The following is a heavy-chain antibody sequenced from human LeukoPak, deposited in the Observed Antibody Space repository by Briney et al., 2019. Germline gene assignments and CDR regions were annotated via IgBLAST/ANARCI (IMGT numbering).Heavy chain of an antibody. V-gene: IGHV3-7*01. Sequence: GGSLRVSCEVSGFTIRNHWMSWVRQAPGKGLEWVANIKEDGGEKYYVDSVKGRFTISRDNGKNSLYLQMNSLRVDDTALYYCARDPFFSVPWGQGTLVTVSS. CDR3: ARDPFFSVP. CDR1: GFTIRNHW. CDR2: IKEDGGEK. J-gene: IGHJ5*02. D-gene: IGHD2/OR15-2a*01.